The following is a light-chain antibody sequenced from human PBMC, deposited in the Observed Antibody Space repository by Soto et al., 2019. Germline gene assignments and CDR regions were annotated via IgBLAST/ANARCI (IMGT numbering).Light chain of an antibody. CDR2: HAS. V-gene: IGKV3-11*01. CDR3: QQRRNWPPLT. J-gene: IGKJ4*01. Sequence: ETVLTLSPATLSLSPGETATLSCMAREYGDIYLAWYQQKPGQAPRLLIYHASHRATGIPARFSGSGSGTDFTRTIRRLEPEDSAVYSCQQRRNWPPLTFGGGTRVEIK. CDR1: EYGDIY.